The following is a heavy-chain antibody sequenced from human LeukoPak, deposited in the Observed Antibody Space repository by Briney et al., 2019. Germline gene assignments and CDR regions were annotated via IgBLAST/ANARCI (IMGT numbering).Heavy chain of an antibody. CDR3: ARDVSNWNDEDYYYDMDV. CDR2: IIPIFGTA. CDR1: GGTFSSYA. Sequence: ASVKVSCKASGGTFSSYAISWVRQAPGQGLEWMGGIIPIFGTANYAQKFQGRVTITADKSTSTAYMELSSLRSEDTAVYYCARDVSNWNDEDYYYDMDVWGKGTTVTVSS. J-gene: IGHJ6*04. V-gene: IGHV1-69*06. D-gene: IGHD1-1*01.